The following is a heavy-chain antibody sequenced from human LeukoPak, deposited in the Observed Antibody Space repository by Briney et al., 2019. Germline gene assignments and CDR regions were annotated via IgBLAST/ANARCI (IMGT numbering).Heavy chain of an antibody. CDR3: TELWDYMDV. D-gene: IGHD3-16*01. CDR2: IRSKANSYAT. J-gene: IGHJ6*03. CDR1: GSTFSGSA. Sequence: GGSLKLSCAASGSTFSGSAMHWVRQASGKGLEWVGRIRSKANSYATAYAASVKGRFTISRDDSKNTAYLQMNSLKTEDTAVYYCTELWDYMDVWGKGTTVTVSS. V-gene: IGHV3-73*01.